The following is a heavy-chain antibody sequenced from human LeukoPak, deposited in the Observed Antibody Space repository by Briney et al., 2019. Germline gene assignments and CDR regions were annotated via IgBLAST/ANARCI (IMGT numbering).Heavy chain of an antibody. CDR2: IDSDGTAT. V-gene: IGHV3-74*01. D-gene: IGHD3-22*01. CDR1: GFNIRSYW. J-gene: IGHJ4*02. Sequence: GGSLRLSCAASGFNIRSYWMHWVRQPPGKGPVWVSRIDSDGTATYADSVKGRFTISRDNANNMLYLQMNSLRADDTAVYYCTKDARTCHSSGCWKPSDFWGQGALVTVSS. CDR3: TKDARTCHSSGCWKPSDF.